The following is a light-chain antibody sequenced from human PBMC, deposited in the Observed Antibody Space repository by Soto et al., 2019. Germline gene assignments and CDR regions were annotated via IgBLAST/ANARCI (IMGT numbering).Light chain of an antibody. Sequence: EIVLTQSPATLSVSPGESATLSCRASQSVTSHLAWYQQKPGQAPRLLIYGASTRPIGIPARFSGTGSETDFTLTISGLQSEDSAVYFCQQYNNWPFSFGQGTRLEIK. CDR2: GAS. CDR1: QSVTSH. V-gene: IGKV3-15*01. CDR3: QQYNNWPFS. J-gene: IGKJ5*01.